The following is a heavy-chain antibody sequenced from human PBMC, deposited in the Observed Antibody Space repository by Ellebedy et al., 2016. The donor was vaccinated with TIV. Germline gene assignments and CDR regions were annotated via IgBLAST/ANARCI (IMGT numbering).Heavy chain of an antibody. CDR2: ISSSSSYI. CDR1: GFTFSSYS. Sequence: GGSLRLXCAASGFTFSSYSMNWVRQAPGKGLEWVSSISSSSSYIYYADSVKGRFTISRDNAKNSLYLQMNSLRAEDTAVYYCAKDLHGYDYYYFYYMDVWGKGTTVTVSS. D-gene: IGHD5-12*01. V-gene: IGHV3-21*01. CDR3: AKDLHGYDYYYFYYMDV. J-gene: IGHJ6*03.